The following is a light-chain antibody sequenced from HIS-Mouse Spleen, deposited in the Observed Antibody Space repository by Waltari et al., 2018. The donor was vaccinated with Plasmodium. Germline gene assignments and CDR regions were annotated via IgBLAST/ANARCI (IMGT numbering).Light chain of an antibody. Sequence: QSALTQPASVSGSPGQSITISCTGTSSDVGSYNLVSWYQQHPGKAPKLMIYEGSKRPAGVSNRSSVSKSGNTASLTISGLQAEDEADYYCCSYAGSSSVVFGGGTKLTVL. J-gene: IGLJ2*01. CDR1: SSDVGSYNL. CDR3: CSYAGSSSVV. CDR2: EGS. V-gene: IGLV2-23*01.